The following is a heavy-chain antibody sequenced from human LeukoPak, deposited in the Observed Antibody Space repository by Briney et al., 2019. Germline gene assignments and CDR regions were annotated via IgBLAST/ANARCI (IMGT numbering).Heavy chain of an antibody. J-gene: IGHJ4*02. CDR2: INHSGST. Sequence: SETLSLTCAVYGGSFSGYYWSWIRQPPGKGLEWIGEINHSGSTNYNPSLKSRVTISVDTSKNRFSLKLSSVTAADTAVYYCARGPEDYYDSSGYYYGISYWGQGTLVTVSS. V-gene: IGHV4-34*01. CDR3: ARGPEDYYDSSGYYYGISY. CDR1: GGSFSGYY. D-gene: IGHD3-22*01.